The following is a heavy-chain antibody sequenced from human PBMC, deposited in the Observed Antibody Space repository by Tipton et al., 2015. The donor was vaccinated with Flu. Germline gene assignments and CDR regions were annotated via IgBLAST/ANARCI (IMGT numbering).Heavy chain of an antibody. CDR3: ARGGFSGFDSGPFDS. CDR2: VYYNGSV. V-gene: IGHV4-59*01. J-gene: IGHJ4*02. Sequence: TLSLTCTVSGDSISNYYWNWVRQPPGKGLEWIGYVYYNGSVDYNPSLKSHVTISVDTSKNHFSLRMTSVTAADTAIYYCARGGFSGFDSGPFDSWGQGTLVTVSS. D-gene: IGHD5-12*01. CDR1: GDSISNYY.